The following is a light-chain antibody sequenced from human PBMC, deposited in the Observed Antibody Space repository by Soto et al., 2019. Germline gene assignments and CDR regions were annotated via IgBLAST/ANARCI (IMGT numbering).Light chain of an antibody. Sequence: EIGMTQSAASLSVWLGEGDSLXCRASQSFSTDLHWSQQKPGQAPRLLIFGASTRATGRPARFSGSGSGTDFTLTISSLEPEDFAVYYGQQRGNWPITFGQGTRLEIK. V-gene: IGKV3-11*01. CDR3: QQRGNWPIT. CDR2: GAS. CDR1: QSFSTD. J-gene: IGKJ5*01.